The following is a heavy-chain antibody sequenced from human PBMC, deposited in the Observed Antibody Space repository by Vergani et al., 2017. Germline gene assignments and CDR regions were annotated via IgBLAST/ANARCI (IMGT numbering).Heavy chain of an antibody. V-gene: IGHV1-69*01. CDR1: GGTFSSYA. J-gene: IGHJ6*03. D-gene: IGHD2-2*01. Sequence: QVQLVQSGAEVKKPGSSVKVSCKASGGTFSSYAISWVRQAPGQGLEWMGGIIPIFGTANYAQKFQGRVTITADEATRTAYMELSSLRSEDTAVYYCARYKGYCSSTSCYGYMDVWGKGTTVTVSS. CDR2: IIPIFGTA. CDR3: ARYKGYCSSTSCYGYMDV.